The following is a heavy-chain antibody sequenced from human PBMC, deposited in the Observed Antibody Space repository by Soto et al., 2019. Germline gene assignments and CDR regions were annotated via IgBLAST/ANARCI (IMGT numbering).Heavy chain of an antibody. CDR1: RGSVSSSSYC. Sequence: SETLSLTCTVSRGSVSSSSYCWGWIRQPPGKGLEWIGTIHYRGSIYYNPSLKSRVAISVDTSKNQFSLKLTSVTAADTAVYYCGRHLNPNYYASSGYAVDSWGHGTLVTVSS. CDR3: GRHLNPNYYASSGYAVDS. J-gene: IGHJ5*01. CDR2: IHYRGSI. D-gene: IGHD3-22*01. V-gene: IGHV4-39*01.